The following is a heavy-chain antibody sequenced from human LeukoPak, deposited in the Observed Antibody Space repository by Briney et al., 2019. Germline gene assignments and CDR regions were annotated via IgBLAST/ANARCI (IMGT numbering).Heavy chain of an antibody. CDR3: ARSIAARHGY. D-gene: IGHD6-6*01. Sequence: GGSLRLSCAASGFTFSAYSINWVRQAPGKGLEWVSSISSSSSYIYYADSVKGRFTISRDNAKNSLYLQMNSLRAEDTAVYYCARSIAARHGYWGQGTLVTVSS. CDR1: GFTFSAYS. CDR2: ISSSSSYI. V-gene: IGHV3-21*01. J-gene: IGHJ4*02.